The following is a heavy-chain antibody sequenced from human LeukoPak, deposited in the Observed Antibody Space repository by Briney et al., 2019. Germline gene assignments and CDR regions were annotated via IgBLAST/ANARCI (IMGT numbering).Heavy chain of an antibody. CDR1: GFTVSNNY. J-gene: IGHJ5*02. CDR3: ARDPTSAAGTS. V-gene: IGHV3-53*01. CDR2: IYSDGRT. D-gene: IGHD2/OR15-2a*01. Sequence: GGSLRLSCTVSGFTVSNNYFSWVRQAPGKGLEWVSVIYSDGRTYYAESVKGRFTISRDNSKNTVSLQMNSLRGEDMARYYCARDPTSAAGTSWGQGTLVTVSS.